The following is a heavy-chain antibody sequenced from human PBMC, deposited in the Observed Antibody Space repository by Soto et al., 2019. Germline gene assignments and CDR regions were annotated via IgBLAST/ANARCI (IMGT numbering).Heavy chain of an antibody. CDR3: ARSRGSGSQGEFYFDY. CDR1: GFNFSNYG. Sequence: PGGSLRLSCAASGFNFSNYGMHWVRRAPGKGLEWVAVISYDGSNKYYADSVKGRFTISRDNSKNTLYLQMNSLRAEDTAVYYCARSRGSGSQGEFYFDYWGQGTLVTVSS. D-gene: IGHD3-22*01. CDR2: ISYDGSNK. V-gene: IGHV3-30*03. J-gene: IGHJ4*02.